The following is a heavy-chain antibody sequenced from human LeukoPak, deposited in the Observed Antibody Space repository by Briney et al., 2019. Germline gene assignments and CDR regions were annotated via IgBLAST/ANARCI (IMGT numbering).Heavy chain of an antibody. CDR2: IHPHGIF. V-gene: IGHV4-34*01. J-gene: IGHJ4*02. CDR3: ARGRDRSKAGDH. D-gene: IGHD5-24*01. CDR1: GGSCDDYY. Sequence: SETLSLTCTVYGGSCDDYYCSWIRQSPGKGLEWIGEIHPHGIFYYNSSLTSRVTISIDTSKTQFSLRLTSVTAADTAFYYCARGRDRSKAGDHWGQGSLVTASS.